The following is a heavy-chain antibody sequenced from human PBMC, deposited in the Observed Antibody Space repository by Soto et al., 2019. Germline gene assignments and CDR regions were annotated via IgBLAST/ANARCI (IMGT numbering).Heavy chain of an antibody. CDR1: GYSFTSYW. CDR2: IYVGDSDT. V-gene: IGHV5-51*01. CDR3: ARTSAGGKYYYGMDV. Sequence: PGESLKISCKGSGYSFTSYWIGWVRQVPGKGLEWMGIIYVGDSDTRYSPSFQGQVTISADKSISTAYLQWSSLKASDTAMYYCARTSAGGKYYYGMDVWGQGTTVTVSS. D-gene: IGHD6-13*01. J-gene: IGHJ6*02.